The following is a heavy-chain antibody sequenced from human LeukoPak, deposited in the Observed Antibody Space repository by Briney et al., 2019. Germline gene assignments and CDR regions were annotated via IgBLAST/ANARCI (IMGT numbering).Heavy chain of an antibody. V-gene: IGHV3-30*02. J-gene: IGHJ4*02. CDR2: IPVAGSNR. CDR3: AKDYGYTSSNYVDY. CDR1: GFTFSTYG. D-gene: IGHD2-2*02. Sequence: GGSLRLSCAASGFTFSTYGMHWVRQAPGRGLEWVAFIPVAGSNRYYADSVKGRFTISRDNSKNTLYLQMNSLRGEDTAVDYCAKDYGYTSSNYVDYWGQGTLLAVS.